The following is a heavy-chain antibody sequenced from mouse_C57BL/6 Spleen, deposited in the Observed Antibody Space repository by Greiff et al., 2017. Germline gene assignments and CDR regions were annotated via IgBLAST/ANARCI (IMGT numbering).Heavy chain of an antibody. CDR2: ISDGGSYT. V-gene: IGHV5-4*01. D-gene: IGHD1-1*01. CDR3: ARDYYGSSYLYFGV. Sequence: EVMLVESGGGLVKPGGSLKLSCAASGFTFSSYAMSWVRQTPEKRLEWVATISDGGSYTYYPDNVKGRFTISRDNAKNNLYLQMSHLKSEDTAMYYCARDYYGSSYLYFGVWGTGTTVTVSS. J-gene: IGHJ1*03. CDR1: GFTFSSYA.